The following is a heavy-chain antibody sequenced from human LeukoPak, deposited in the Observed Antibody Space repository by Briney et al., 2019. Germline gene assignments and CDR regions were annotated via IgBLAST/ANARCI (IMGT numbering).Heavy chain of an antibody. CDR2: IWYDGSNK. CDR3: ARALSVAAGLQH. J-gene: IGHJ1*01. V-gene: IGHV3-33*01. Sequence: PGGSLRLSCAASGFTFSSYGMHWVRQAPGNGLEWVAVIWYDGSNKYYADSVKGRFTISRDKSKNVLYLHMNSLRAEDTAVYYCARALSVAAGLQHWGQGTLVTVSS. D-gene: IGHD6-13*01. CDR1: GFTFSSYG.